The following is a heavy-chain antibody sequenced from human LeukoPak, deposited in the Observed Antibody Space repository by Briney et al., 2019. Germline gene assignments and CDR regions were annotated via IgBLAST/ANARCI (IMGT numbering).Heavy chain of an antibody. J-gene: IGHJ6*02. V-gene: IGHV1-8*01. D-gene: IGHD3-9*01. CDR3: ARRSGYDILTGDHYYYYGMDV. CDR1: GYTFTSYD. Sequence: ASVKVSCKASGYTFTSYDINWVRQAPGQGLGWMGWMNPNSGNTGYAQKFQVRVTMTRNTSISTAYMELSSLRSEDTAVYYCARRSGYDILTGDHYYYYGMDVWGQGTTVTVSS. CDR2: MNPNSGNT.